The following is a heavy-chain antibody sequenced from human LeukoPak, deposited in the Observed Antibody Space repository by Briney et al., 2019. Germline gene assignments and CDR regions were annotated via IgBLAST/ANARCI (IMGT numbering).Heavy chain of an antibody. D-gene: IGHD3-16*01. CDR1: GYTFTVNH. J-gene: IGHJ4*02. CDR2: INPSGDST. CDR3: AKLATSDTGETY. V-gene: IGHV1-46*01. Sequence: ASVKVSCKTSGYTFTVNHINWLRQAPGQGLEWMGVINPSGDSTTYAQNFQGRVTMTRDTSTSTVYMELRSLRSEDTAIYYCAKLATSDTGETYWGQGTLVTVSS.